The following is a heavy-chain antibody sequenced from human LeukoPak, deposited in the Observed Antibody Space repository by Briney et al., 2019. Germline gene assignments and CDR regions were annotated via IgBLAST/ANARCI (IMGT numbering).Heavy chain of an antibody. CDR3: ARGWGGHGRSWGALDF. J-gene: IGHJ4*02. Sequence: GGSLRLSCAASGFNFKNYDFHWVRQVAGKRLEWVAGIGTVADTFYPDSVMGRFTISRENAKNSFYLQMNSLRAGDTVVYYCARGWGGHGRSWGALDFWGQGILVTVSS. D-gene: IGHD3-16*01. CDR1: GFNFKNYD. CDR2: IGTVADT. V-gene: IGHV3-13*01.